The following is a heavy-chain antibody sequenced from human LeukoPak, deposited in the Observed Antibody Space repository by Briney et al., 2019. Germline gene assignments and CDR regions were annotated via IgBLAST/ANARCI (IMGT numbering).Heavy chain of an antibody. D-gene: IGHD4-17*01. J-gene: IGHJ4*02. CDR2: INHSGST. Sequence: SETLSLTCAVYGGSFSGYYWSWIRQPPGKGLEWIGEINHSGSTNYNPSLKSRVTISVDTSKNQFSLKLSSVTGADTAVYYCAKSISVTTEVFDYWGQGTLVTVSS. CDR3: AKSISVTTEVFDY. V-gene: IGHV4-34*01. CDR1: GGSFSGYY.